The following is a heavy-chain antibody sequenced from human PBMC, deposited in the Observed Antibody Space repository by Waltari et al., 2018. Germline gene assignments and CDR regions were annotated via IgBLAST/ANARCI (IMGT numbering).Heavy chain of an antibody. V-gene: IGHV4-59*01. D-gene: IGHD3-3*01. CDR1: GGSISSYY. CDR2: IYYSGST. Sequence: QVQLQESGPGLVKPSETLSLTCTVSGGSISSYYWSWIRQPPGKGLEWIGYIYYSGSTNYNPSLKSRVTISVDTSKNQFSLKLSSVTAADTAVYYCASLSFWSDMDYWGQGTLVTVSS. J-gene: IGHJ4*02. CDR3: ASLSFWSDMDY.